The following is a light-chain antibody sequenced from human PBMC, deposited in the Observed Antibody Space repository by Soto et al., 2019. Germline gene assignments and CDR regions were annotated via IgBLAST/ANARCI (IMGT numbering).Light chain of an antibody. J-gene: IGKJ1*01. CDR1: QSVSSN. V-gene: IGKV3-15*01. CDR3: QQYNSWHRT. CDR2: GAS. Sequence: EIVMTQSPATLSVSPGERATLSCRASQSVSSNLAWYQQKPGQAPSLLIYGASTRATGIPARFSGSGSGTDFTLTISSLQSEDFAVYYCQQYNSWHRTFGQGTKVDIK.